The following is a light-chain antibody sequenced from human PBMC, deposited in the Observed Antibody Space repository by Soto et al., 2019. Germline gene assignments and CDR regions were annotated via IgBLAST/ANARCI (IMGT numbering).Light chain of an antibody. CDR2: ETN. Sequence: QSVLTQPPSVSAAPGPRVTISCSGSSSSIGNNYVSWYQHLPGTAPKLLIYETNKRPSGISDRFSGSKSGTSATLGITGLQTGDEADYYCGTWDSSLSADGFGTGTKLTVL. CDR1: SSSIGNNY. J-gene: IGLJ1*01. V-gene: IGLV1-51*02. CDR3: GTWDSSLSADG.